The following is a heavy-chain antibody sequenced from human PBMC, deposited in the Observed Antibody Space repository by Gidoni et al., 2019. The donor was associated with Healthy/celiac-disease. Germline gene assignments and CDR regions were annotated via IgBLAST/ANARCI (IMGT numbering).Heavy chain of an antibody. CDR2: IYTSGST. J-gene: IGHJ6*02. D-gene: IGHD3-10*01. CDR1: GGSISSGSYY. Sequence: QVQLQESGPGLVKPSQTLSLPCTVSGGSISSGSYYWSWIRQPAGKGLEWIGRIYTSGSTNYNPSLKSRVTISVDTSKNQFSLKLSSVTAADTAVYYCARRGSAYYYGMDVWGQGTTVTVSS. V-gene: IGHV4-61*02. CDR3: ARRGSAYYYGMDV.